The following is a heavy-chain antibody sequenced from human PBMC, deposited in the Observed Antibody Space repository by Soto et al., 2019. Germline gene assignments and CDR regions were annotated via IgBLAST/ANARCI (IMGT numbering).Heavy chain of an antibody. CDR3: ARDLCSSASCYQGA. J-gene: IGHJ5*02. D-gene: IGHD2-2*01. CDR2: ISSSSSYI. V-gene: IGHV3-21*01. Sequence: GGSLRLSCAASGFTFSTYSMNWVRQAPGKGLEWVSSISSSSSYIYYADSVKGRFSISRDNARNSLYLQMNGLRSEDTAVYYCARDLCSSASCYQGAWGQGTLVTVSS. CDR1: GFTFSTYS.